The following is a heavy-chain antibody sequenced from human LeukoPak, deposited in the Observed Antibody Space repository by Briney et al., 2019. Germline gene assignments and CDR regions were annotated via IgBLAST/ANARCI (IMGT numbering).Heavy chain of an antibody. J-gene: IGHJ4*02. CDR1: GFTFRSYA. CDR3: AKPASHNTDYYYGVHFDY. D-gene: IGHD3-22*01. V-gene: IGHV3-23*01. Sequence: PGGSLRLSCAASGFTFRSYAMSWVRQAPGKGLEWVSGISVSGSTYYADSVKGRFTISRDNSKNTLYLQMNSLRAEDTAVYYCAKPASHNTDYYYGVHFDYWGQGTLVTVSS. CDR2: ISVSGST.